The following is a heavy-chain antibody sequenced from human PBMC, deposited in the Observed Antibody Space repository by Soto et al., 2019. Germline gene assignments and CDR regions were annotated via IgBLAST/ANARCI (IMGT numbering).Heavy chain of an antibody. CDR1: GYSFTSYW. CDR3: ATSKYYDFWSGYYSEAFDI. D-gene: IGHD3-3*01. CDR2: IYPGDPDT. J-gene: IGHJ3*02. V-gene: IGHV5-51*01. Sequence: GESLKISCKGSGYSFTSYWIGWVRQMPGKGLEWMGIIYPGDPDTRYSPSFQGQVTISADKSISTAYLQWSSLKASDTAMYYCATSKYYDFWSGYYSEAFDIWGQGTMVTVSS.